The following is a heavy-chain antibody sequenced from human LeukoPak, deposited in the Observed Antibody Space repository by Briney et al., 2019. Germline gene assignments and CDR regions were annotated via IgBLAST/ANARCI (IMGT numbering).Heavy chain of an antibody. V-gene: IGHV4-34*01. CDR2: INHSGST. Sequence: KSSETLSLTCAVYGGSFSGYYWSWIPQPPGKGLEWIGEINHSGSTNYNPSLKSRVTISVDTPKNQFSLKLSSVTAADTAVYYCARGGERAFDYWGQGTLVTVSS. CDR3: ARGGERAFDY. D-gene: IGHD1-1*01. J-gene: IGHJ4*02. CDR1: GGSFSGYY.